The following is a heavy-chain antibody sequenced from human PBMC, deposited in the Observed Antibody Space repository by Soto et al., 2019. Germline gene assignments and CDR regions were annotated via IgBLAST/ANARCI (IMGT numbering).Heavy chain of an antibody. Sequence: EVQLLEPGGGLVQPGGSLTLSCAASGVTLSMYAVTWVRQAPGKGLEWVSSISDSGDRTYYTDSVKGRFTVSRDTSKNTVYLQMRSLRGEDTAVYYCAKAVEGDWFYFDFWGQGTLVTVSS. CDR3: AKAVEGDWFYFDF. V-gene: IGHV3-23*01. CDR1: GVTLSMYA. D-gene: IGHD3-9*01. J-gene: IGHJ4*02. CDR2: ISDSGDRT.